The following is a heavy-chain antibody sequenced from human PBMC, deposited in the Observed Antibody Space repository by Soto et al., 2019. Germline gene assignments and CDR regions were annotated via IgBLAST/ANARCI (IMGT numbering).Heavy chain of an antibody. V-gene: IGHV3-74*01. J-gene: IGHJ4*02. D-gene: IGHD4-17*01. Sequence: GGSLRLSCAASGFIFSSHWMHWVRQAPGKGLVCVSRISADGSSTNYAGSVKGRFTTSSDNAKNTLYLQMNSLRAEDTAVYYCVRASGDYDYWGQGTLVTVSS. CDR3: VRASGDYDY. CDR1: GFIFSSHW. CDR2: ISADGSST.